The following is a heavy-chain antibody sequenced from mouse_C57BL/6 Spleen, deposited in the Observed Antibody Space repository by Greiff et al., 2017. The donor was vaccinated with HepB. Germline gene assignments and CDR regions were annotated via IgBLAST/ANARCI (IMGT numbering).Heavy chain of an antibody. Sequence: QVQLQQSGAELVRPGASVTLSCKASGYTFTDYEMHWVKQTPVHGLEWIGAIDPETGGTAYNQKFKGKAIMTTDKSSSTAYMELRSLTSEDSAVYYCTRRGIVQYYFDYWGQGTTLTVSS. J-gene: IGHJ2*01. D-gene: IGHD2-12*01. CDR3: TRRGIVQYYFDY. CDR2: IDPETGGT. V-gene: IGHV1-15*01. CDR1: GYTFTDYE.